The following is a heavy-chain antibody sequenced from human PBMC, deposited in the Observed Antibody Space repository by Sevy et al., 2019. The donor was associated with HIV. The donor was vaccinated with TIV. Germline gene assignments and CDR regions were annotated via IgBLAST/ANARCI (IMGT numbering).Heavy chain of an antibody. CDR1: GGSISSYY. J-gene: IGHJ6*03. CDR3: ARRGYSYGTKDYYYYYMDV. V-gene: IGHV4-59*08. Sequence: SETLSLTCTVSGGSISSYYWSWIRQPPGKGLEWIGYIYYSGSPNYNPSLKSRVTISVDTSKNQFSLKLSSGTAADTAVYYCARRGYSYGTKDYYYYYMDVWGKGTTVTFSS. CDR2: IYYSGSP. D-gene: IGHD5-18*01.